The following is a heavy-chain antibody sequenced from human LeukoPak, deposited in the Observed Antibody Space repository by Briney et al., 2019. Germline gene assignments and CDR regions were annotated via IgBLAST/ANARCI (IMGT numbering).Heavy chain of an antibody. J-gene: IGHJ4*02. V-gene: IGHV1-2*02. D-gene: IGHD5-18*01. Sequence: GASVKVSCKASGYTFTGYYMHWMRQAPGQGPEWMGWINLNSGGTSYAQKFQGRVTMTRDTSISTAYMELSRLRSDDTAVYYCARAKVIVPDYWGQGTLVTVSS. CDR1: GYTFTGYY. CDR2: INLNSGGT. CDR3: ARAKVIVPDY.